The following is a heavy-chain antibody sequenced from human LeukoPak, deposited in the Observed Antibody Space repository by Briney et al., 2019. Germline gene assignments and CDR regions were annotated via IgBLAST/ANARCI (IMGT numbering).Heavy chain of an antibody. Sequence: SETLSLTCAVYGGSLSAYYWTWIRQPPGKGLEWIGEINHGGSTNYNPSLKSRVTISVDTSKNQFSLKLSSVTAADTAVYYCAREYQLLVRHYYYYYMDVWGKGTTVTISS. CDR2: INHGGST. V-gene: IGHV4-34*01. J-gene: IGHJ6*03. D-gene: IGHD2-2*01. CDR1: GGSLSAYY. CDR3: AREYQLLVRHYYYYYMDV.